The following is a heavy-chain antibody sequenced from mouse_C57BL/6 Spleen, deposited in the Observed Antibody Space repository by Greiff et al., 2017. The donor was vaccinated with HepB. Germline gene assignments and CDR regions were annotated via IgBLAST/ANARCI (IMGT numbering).Heavy chain of an antibody. D-gene: IGHD1-1*01. Sequence: EVQLQQSGPELVKPGASVKISCKASGYSFTGYYMNWVKQSPEKSLEWIGEINPSTGGTTYNQKFKAKATLTVDKSSSTAYMQLKSLTSEDSAVYYCARGGGSSYKFDYWGQGTTLTVSS. CDR3: ARGGGSSYKFDY. J-gene: IGHJ2*01. V-gene: IGHV1-42*01. CDR2: INPSTGGT. CDR1: GYSFTGYY.